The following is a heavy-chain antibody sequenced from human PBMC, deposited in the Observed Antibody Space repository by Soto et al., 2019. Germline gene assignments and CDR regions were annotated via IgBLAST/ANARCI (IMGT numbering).Heavy chain of an antibody. CDR1: GYTFTSYG. V-gene: IGHV1-18*01. D-gene: IGHD3-16*02. CDR3: ASIKAPSVGGVIVRNLKTKDYYYYGMDV. J-gene: IGHJ6*02. CDR2: ISAYNGNT. Sequence: QVQLVQSGAEVKKPGASVKVSCKASGYTFTSYGISWVRQAPGQGLEWMGWISAYNGNTNYAQKLQGRVTMTTDTSTSTAYMELRSLRSDDTAVYYCASIKAPSVGGVIVRNLKTKDYYYYGMDVWGQGTTVTVSS.